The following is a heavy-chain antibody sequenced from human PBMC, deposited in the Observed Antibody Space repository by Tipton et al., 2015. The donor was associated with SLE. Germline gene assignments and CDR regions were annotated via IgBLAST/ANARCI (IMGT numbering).Heavy chain of an antibody. CDR3: ARGGYDTIFDY. D-gene: IGHD5-12*01. CDR1: GYTFTNFG. J-gene: IGHJ4*02. Sequence: QVQLVQSGAEVKKPGASVKVTCKASGYTFTNFGITWVRQAPGQGLEWMGWINTYNGNTNCAQNLQGRVTMTTDTSTTTAYMELRSLRSNETAVYYCARGGYDTIFDYWGQGTLVTVSS. V-gene: IGHV1-18*01. CDR2: INTYNGNT.